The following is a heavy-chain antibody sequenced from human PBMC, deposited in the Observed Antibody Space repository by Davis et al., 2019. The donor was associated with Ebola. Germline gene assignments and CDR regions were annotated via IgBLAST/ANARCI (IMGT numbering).Heavy chain of an antibody. CDR1: GFTFSSYG. CDR2: IWYYGSNN. J-gene: IGHJ4*02. V-gene: IGHV3-33*01. D-gene: IGHD3-10*01. Sequence: GESLKISCAASGFTFSSYGMHWVRQAPGKGLEWVAVIWYYGSNNYYADSVKGRFTISRDNSKNTLYLQMNSLRAEDTAVYYCARVAGSGNIDYWGQGTLVTVSS. CDR3: ARVAGSGNIDY.